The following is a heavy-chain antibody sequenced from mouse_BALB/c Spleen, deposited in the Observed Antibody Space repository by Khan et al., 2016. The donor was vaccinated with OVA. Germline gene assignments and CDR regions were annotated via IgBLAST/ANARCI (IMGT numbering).Heavy chain of an antibody. D-gene: IGHD2-2*01. CDR2: IDPFSGDT. J-gene: IGHJ3*01. Sequence: VQLQQPGPELMKPGASVKISCKASGYSFTTYYIHWVLQSHGKSLDWIGYIDPFSGDTTYNQKFKGKATLTVDKSSSTAYIHLNNLTSEDSAVYYCTRHGYVAWFTYWGQGTLVTGSA. CDR1: GYSFTTYY. V-gene: IGHV1S135*01. CDR3: TRHGYVAWFTY.